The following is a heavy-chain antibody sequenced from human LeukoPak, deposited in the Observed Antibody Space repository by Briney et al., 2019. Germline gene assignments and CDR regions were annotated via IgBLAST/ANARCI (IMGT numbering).Heavy chain of an antibody. J-gene: IGHJ4*02. V-gene: IGHV3-21*01. CDR3: ARGSSYYSFDF. CDR2: ISSGSSYI. CDR1: GFTFSSYT. D-gene: IGHD1-26*01. Sequence: GGSLRLSCAVSGFTFSSYTLNWVRRAPGKGLEWVSSISSGSSYIYYADSVKGRFTISRDNAKSSLFLQLNSLRAEDTAVYYCARGSSYYSFDFWGQGALVTVSS.